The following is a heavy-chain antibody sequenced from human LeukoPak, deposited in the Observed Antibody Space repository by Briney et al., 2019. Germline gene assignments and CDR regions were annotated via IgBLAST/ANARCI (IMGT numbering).Heavy chain of an antibody. CDR1: GFVFTIYT. V-gene: IGHV3-23*01. J-gene: IGHJ5*02. CDR3: AKEVPFDP. CDR2: ISGSGGST. Sequence: GGSLRLSCSASGFVFTIYTMYWVRQAPGKGLEWVSAISGSGGSTYYADSVKGRFTISRDNSKNTLYLQMNSLRAEDTAVYYCAKEVPFDPWGQGTLVTVSS.